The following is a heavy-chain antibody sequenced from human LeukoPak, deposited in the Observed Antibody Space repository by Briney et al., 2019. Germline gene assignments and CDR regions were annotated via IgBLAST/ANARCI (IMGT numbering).Heavy chain of an antibody. CDR2: KRYDGSNK. CDR3: AKAASYGVQPYYFDY. CDR1: GFTFSSYG. D-gene: IGHD4-17*01. J-gene: IGHJ4*02. Sequence: GGSLRLSCAASGFTFSSYGMHWVRHAPGKGLEWVAFKRYDGSNKYYADSVKGRFTISRDNSKNTLYLQMNSLRAEDTAVYYCAKAASYGVQPYYFDYWGLGTLVTVSS. V-gene: IGHV3-30*02.